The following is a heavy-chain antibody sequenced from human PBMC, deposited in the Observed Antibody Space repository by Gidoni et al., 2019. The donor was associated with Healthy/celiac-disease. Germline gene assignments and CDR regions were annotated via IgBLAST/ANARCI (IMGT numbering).Heavy chain of an antibody. Sequence: EVQLVQSGAEVKKPGESLKISCKGSGYSFTRYWHGWVRQMPGKGLALMGIIYPGASDTRYSPSFQGQVTISADKSISTAYLQWSSLKASDTAMYYCARHGIVATLSYYGMDVWGQGTTVTVSS. CDR2: IYPGASDT. CDR3: ARHGIVATLSYYGMDV. V-gene: IGHV5-51*01. J-gene: IGHJ6*02. CDR1: GYSFTRYW. D-gene: IGHD5-12*01.